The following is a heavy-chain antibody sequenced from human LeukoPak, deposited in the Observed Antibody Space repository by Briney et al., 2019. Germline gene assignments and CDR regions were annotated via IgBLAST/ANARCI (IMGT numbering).Heavy chain of an antibody. CDR2: ITSSSIYT. Sequence: GSLRLSCAASGFTFSNYNMNWVRQAPGKGLEWVSSITSSSIYTYYADSVKGRFTISRDNAKNSLYLEMNSLRAEDTAVYYCARSRYDSSGYYGIIGDWGQGTLVTVSS. D-gene: IGHD3-22*01. V-gene: IGHV3-21*01. J-gene: IGHJ4*02. CDR1: GFTFSNYN. CDR3: ARSRYDSSGYYGIIGD.